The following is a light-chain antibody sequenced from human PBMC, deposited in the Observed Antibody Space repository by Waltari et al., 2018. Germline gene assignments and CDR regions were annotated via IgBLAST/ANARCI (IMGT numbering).Light chain of an antibody. CDR2: DAS. V-gene: IGKV3-11*01. CDR1: QSIRSY. J-gene: IGKJ4*01. Sequence: EIVLTQSPATLSLSPGQRATLSCRASQSIRSYLAWYQQKPGQAPRLLIYDASDRATGIPARFSGSGSGTDFTRTISSLEPEDFAVYYCQQRSTRPLTFGGGTKVEIK. CDR3: QQRSTRPLT.